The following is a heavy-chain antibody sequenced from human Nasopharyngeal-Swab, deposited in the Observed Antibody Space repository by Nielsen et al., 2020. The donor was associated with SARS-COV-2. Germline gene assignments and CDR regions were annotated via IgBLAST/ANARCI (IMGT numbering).Heavy chain of an antibody. Sequence: SVKVSCKASGGTFSSYAISWVRQAPGQGLEWMGRIIPILGIANYAQKFQGRVTITADKSTSTAYMELSSLRSEDTAVYYCARDRAPYYYDSSGNDAFDIWGQGTMVTVSS. V-gene: IGHV1-69*04. CDR3: ARDRAPYYYDSSGNDAFDI. J-gene: IGHJ3*02. CDR1: GGTFSSYA. D-gene: IGHD3-22*01. CDR2: IIPILGIA.